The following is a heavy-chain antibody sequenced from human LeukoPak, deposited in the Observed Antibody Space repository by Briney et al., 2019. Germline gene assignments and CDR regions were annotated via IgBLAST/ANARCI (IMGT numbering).Heavy chain of an antibody. CDR3: AHSTFAGYYGSGSYYVDY. Sequence: SGPTLVNPTQPLTLTCTFSGFSLSTSGVGVGWIRQPPGRALEWLALIYWNDDKRYSPSLKSRLTITKDTSKNQVVLTMTNMDPVDTATYYCAHSTFAGYYGSGSYYVDYWGQGTLVTVSS. J-gene: IGHJ4*02. V-gene: IGHV2-5*01. D-gene: IGHD3-10*01. CDR2: IYWNDDK. CDR1: GFSLSTSGVG.